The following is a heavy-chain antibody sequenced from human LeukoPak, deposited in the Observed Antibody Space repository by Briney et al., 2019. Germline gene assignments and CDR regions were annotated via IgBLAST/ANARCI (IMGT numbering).Heavy chain of an antibody. CDR1: GDSISSSSSC. D-gene: IGHD6-19*01. Sequence: PSETLSLTCTVSGDSISSSSSCWGWIRQPPGKGQEWIGNIYHAGNTYYNPSLKSRVTISVDTSKNQFSLKLSSVTAADTAVYYCAKRIRSDWYFDFWGQGTLVTVSS. CDR3: AKRIRSDWYFDF. CDR2: IYHAGNT. J-gene: IGHJ4*02. V-gene: IGHV4-39*01.